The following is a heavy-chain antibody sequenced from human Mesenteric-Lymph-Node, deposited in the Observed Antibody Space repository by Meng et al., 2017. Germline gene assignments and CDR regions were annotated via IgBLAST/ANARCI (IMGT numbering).Heavy chain of an antibody. CDR1: SGPIVSTDYS. V-gene: IGHV4-30-2*01. J-gene: IGHJ5*02. D-gene: IGHD7-27*01. CDR3: ARLGPRWFDP. Sequence: QVQLQQWGAGLLKPSETLSLTCAVPSGPIVSTDYSCSWIRRPPGKGLEWIGYIYHNGSTYYNPYFKSRVTISLDRSKNQVSLKLNSVTAADTAVYSCARLGPRWFDPWGQGTLVTVSS. CDR2: IYHNGST.